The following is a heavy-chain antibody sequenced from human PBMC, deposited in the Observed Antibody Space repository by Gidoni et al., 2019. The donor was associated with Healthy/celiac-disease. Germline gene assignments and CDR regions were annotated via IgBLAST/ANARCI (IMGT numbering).Heavy chain of an antibody. CDR2: IIPIFGTA. CDR1: GGTFSSYA. J-gene: IGHJ5*02. CDR3: ARGGYLGYCSGGSCYQDWFDP. V-gene: IGHV1-69*01. D-gene: IGHD2-15*01. Sequence: QVQLVQSGAEVKKPGSSVKVSCKASGGTFSSYAISWVRQAPGQGLEWMGGIIPIFGTANYAQKFQGRVTITADESTSTAYMELSSLRSEDTAVYYCARGGYLGYCSGGSCYQDWFDPWGQGTLVTVSS.